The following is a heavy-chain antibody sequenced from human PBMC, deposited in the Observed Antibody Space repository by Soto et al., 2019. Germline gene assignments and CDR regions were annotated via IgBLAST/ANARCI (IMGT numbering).Heavy chain of an antibody. J-gene: IGHJ3*02. CDR1: GFTFSSYS. D-gene: IGHD3-22*01. CDR2: ISSSSSTI. V-gene: IGHV3-48*02. Sequence: GGSLRLSCAASGFTFSSYSMNWVRQAPGKGLEWVSYISSSSSTIYYADSVKGRFTISRDNAKNSLYLQMNSLRDEDTAVYYCARFRIGDSSGYWRAQQNDAFDIWGQGTMVTVSS. CDR3: ARFRIGDSSGYWRAQQNDAFDI.